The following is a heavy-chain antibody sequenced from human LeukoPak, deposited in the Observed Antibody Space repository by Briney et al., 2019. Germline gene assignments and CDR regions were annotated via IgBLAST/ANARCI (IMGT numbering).Heavy chain of an antibody. CDR2: IDPRDSYT. CDR1: GYSFTNYW. Sequence: GESLKISFKASGYSFTNYWISWVRRMPGKGLEWMGRIDPRDSYTKYSPSFEGHVTISVDKSISTAFLQWSSLKASDSAIYFCATGASKVTTDFANYWGQGTQVAVSS. V-gene: IGHV5-10-1*01. D-gene: IGHD4-17*01. J-gene: IGHJ4*02. CDR3: ATGASKVTTDFANY.